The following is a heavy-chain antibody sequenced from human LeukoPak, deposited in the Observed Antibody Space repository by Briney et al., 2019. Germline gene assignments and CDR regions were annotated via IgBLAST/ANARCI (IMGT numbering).Heavy chain of an antibody. CDR2: IYTSGST. CDR3: ARVATSITIFGVVNSKGAFDI. J-gene: IGHJ3*02. D-gene: IGHD3-3*01. Sequence: PSETLSLTCTVAGGSISSYYWSWIRQPAGKGLEWIGRIYTSGSTNYNPSLKSRVTMSVDTSKNQFSLKLSSVTAADTAVYYCARVATSITIFGVVNSKGAFDIWGQGTMVTVSS. V-gene: IGHV4-4*07. CDR1: GGSISSYY.